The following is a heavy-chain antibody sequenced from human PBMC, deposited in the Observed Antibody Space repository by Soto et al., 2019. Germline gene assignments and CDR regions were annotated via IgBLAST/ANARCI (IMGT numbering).Heavy chain of an antibody. CDR3: AMASFRISSFY. D-gene: IGHD3-16*01. Sequence: GGSLRLSCAASGFTFSDYDMSWIRQAPGKGLEWVSYISSSGSTIYYADSVKGRFTISRDNAENSLYLQMNSLRAEDTAVYYCAMASFRISSFYWGQGTLVTVSS. V-gene: IGHV3-11*01. CDR1: GFTFSDYD. CDR2: ISSSGSTI. J-gene: IGHJ4*02.